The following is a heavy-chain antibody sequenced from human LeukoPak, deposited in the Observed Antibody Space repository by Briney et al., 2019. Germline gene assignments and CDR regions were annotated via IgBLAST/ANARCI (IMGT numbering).Heavy chain of an antibody. CDR3: ARGSGYDPTDY. V-gene: IGHV3-21*01. CDR1: GFTFSSYS. J-gene: IGHJ4*02. Sequence: GGSLRLSCAASGFTFSSYSMNRVRQAPGKGLEWVSSISSSSSYIYYADSVKGRFTISRDNAKNSLYLQMNSLRAEDTAVYYCARGSGYDPTDYWGQGTLVTVSS. D-gene: IGHD5-12*01. CDR2: ISSSSSYI.